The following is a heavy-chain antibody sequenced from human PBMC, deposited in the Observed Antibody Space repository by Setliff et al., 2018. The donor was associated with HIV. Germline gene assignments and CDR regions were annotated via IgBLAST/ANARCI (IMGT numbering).Heavy chain of an antibody. CDR2: IYTSGST. V-gene: IGHV4-61*09. CDR3: ARGSGTFYDVLTFGP. CDR1: GGPITNGGYY. D-gene: IGHD3-9*01. Sequence: SETLSLTCTVSGGPITNGGYYWSWIRQPAGKGLEWIGHIYTSGSTNYNPSLKSRVTISMDMSKNQFSLKLTSLTAADTAVYYCARGSGTFYDVLTFGPWGQGTLVTVSS. J-gene: IGHJ4*02.